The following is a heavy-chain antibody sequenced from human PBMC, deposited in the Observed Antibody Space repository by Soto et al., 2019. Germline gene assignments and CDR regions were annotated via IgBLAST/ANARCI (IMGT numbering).Heavy chain of an antibody. V-gene: IGHV4-39*01. J-gene: IGHJ3*02. Sequence: SETLSLTCTVSGGSISSSSYYWGWIRQPPGKGLEWIGSIYYSGSTYYNPSLKSRVTISVDTSKNQFSLKLSSVTAADTAVYYCASYYYDSSGSQGGGAFDIWGQGTMVTVSS. CDR1: GGSISSSSYY. D-gene: IGHD3-22*01. CDR3: ASYYYDSSGSQGGGAFDI. CDR2: IYYSGST.